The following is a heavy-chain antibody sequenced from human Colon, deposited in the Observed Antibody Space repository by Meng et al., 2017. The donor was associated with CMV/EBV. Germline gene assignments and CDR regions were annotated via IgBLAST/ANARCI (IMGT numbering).Heavy chain of an antibody. V-gene: IGHV3-23*01. D-gene: IGHD3-3*01. CDR2: ISGGGTTT. CDR1: GFTFGNHA. J-gene: IGHJ4*02. Sequence: GGSLRLSCAASGFTFGNHAMNWVRQAPGKGLEWVSAISGGGTTTFYADSVKGRYTISRDNSKNTLYLQMDSLRGEDTAVYYCAKGSEYFDFWSSSDWGQGTLVTVSS. CDR3: AKGSEYFDFWSSSD.